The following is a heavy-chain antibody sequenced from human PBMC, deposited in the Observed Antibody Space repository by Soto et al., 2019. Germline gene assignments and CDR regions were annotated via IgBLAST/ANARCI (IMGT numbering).Heavy chain of an antibody. J-gene: IGHJ4*02. Sequence: PEGSLRLSCAASGFSVSSNYMSWIRQAPGKGLEWVSAIYSGGNTYYADSVKGRFTISRDNSKNTLFLQMDGLRVEDTAVYYCGRGSSGSSAILKVDYWGQGTLVTVS. CDR1: GFSVSSNY. CDR2: IYSGGNT. V-gene: IGHV3-53*01. CDR3: GRGSSGSSAILKVDY. D-gene: IGHD3-22*01.